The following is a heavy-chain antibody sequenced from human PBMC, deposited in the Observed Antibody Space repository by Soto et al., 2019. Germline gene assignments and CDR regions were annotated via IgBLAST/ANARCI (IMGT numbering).Heavy chain of an antibody. CDR1: GYTFSSYA. V-gene: IGHV1-3*01. Sequence: ASVKVSCKASGYTFSSYAMHWVRQAPGQRLEWMGWINAGYGNTKSSQKFQDRATISRDTSASTAYMELTSLRSEDTAVYYCARDTGDGTFDFWGQGTLVTVS. D-gene: IGHD7-27*01. J-gene: IGHJ4*02. CDR3: ARDTGDGTFDF. CDR2: INAGYGNT.